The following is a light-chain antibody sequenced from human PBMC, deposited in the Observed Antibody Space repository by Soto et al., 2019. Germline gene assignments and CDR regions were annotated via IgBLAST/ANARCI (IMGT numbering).Light chain of an antibody. CDR3: QQYNKWPLT. CDR2: EAS. Sequence: EVVMTQSPATLSVSPGERATLSCRASQSVNSNLAWYQLKPGQAPRLLIYEASTRATGIPARFSGSGSGIEFTLTISSLQSEDFAVYYCQQYNKWPLTFGGGTKVEIK. CDR1: QSVNSN. J-gene: IGKJ4*01. V-gene: IGKV3D-15*01.